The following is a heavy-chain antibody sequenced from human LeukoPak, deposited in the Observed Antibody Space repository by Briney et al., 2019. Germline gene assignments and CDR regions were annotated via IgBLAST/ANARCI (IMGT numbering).Heavy chain of an antibody. D-gene: IGHD3-10*01. V-gene: IGHV1-24*01. CDR3: ATDLVVGSGSSNFDY. CDR2: FDPEDGET. J-gene: IGHJ4*02. CDR1: GYTLTELS. Sequence: GASVKVSCKVSGYTLTELSMHWVRQAPGKGLEWMGGFDPEDGETIYAQKFQGRVTMTEDTSTDTAYMELSSLRSEDTAVYYCATDLVVGSGSSNFDYWGQGTLVTVSS.